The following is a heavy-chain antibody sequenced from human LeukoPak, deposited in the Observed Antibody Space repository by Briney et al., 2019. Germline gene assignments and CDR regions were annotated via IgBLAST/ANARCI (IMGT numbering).Heavy chain of an antibody. J-gene: IGHJ4*02. V-gene: IGHV4-39*07. Sequence: SETLSLTCTVSGGSLTTTAYYWGWIRQPPGKGLEWIGNVFYSGATYYNPSLESRLIMSVDTSKNQFSLNLSSVTAADTAVYYCARVVGATTFDYWGQGTLVTVSS. CDR2: VFYSGAT. CDR1: GGSLTTTAYY. D-gene: IGHD1-26*01. CDR3: ARVVGATTFDY.